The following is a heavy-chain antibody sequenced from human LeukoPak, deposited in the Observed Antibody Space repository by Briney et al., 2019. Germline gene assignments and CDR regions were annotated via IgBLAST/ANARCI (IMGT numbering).Heavy chain of an antibody. V-gene: IGHV3-23*01. Sequence: AGSLRLSCAASGFTFSSYSMSWVRQAPGKGLEWISAISGSGGSSYYADSVKGRFSISRYNSKNTLYLQMNSLRAGDRAVYYCVKVTLENMVRGVLDISGHGKTVTASS. CDR2: ISGSGGSS. J-gene: IGHJ6*01. CDR3: VKVTLENMVRGVLDI. CDR1: GFTFSSYS. D-gene: IGHD3-10*01.